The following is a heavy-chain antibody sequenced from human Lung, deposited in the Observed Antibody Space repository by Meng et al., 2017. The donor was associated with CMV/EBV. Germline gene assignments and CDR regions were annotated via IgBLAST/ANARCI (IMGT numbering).Heavy chain of an antibody. CDR2: ISFDGTNK. CDR1: GFSFSTYA. CDR3: ARGSKIYFGSEWYGPFGRHFYGLGG. J-gene: IGHJ6*02. D-gene: IGHD3-3*01. Sequence: GESLKISCVASGFSFSTYAVHWVRQAPDKGLEWVAVISFDGTNKYYGDSVKGRFTVSRDNSQNTLYLQMNSLRTEDTAMYYCARGSKIYFGSEWYGPFGRHFYGLGGWGQGTXVTVSS. V-gene: IGHV3-30*01.